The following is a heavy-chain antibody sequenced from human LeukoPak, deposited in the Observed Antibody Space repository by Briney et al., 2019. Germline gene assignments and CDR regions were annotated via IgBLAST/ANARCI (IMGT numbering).Heavy chain of an antibody. CDR2: IDPSDSYT. CDR3: ASHLKEEDYTNILIMYV. CDR1: GYSFTSYW. V-gene: IGHV5-10-1*01. J-gene: IGHJ6*04. Sequence: GESLKISCKGSGYSFTSYWISWVRQMPGKGLEGMGRIDPSDSYTNYSPSFQGHVIISTDKSISTAYRQRNSLKASDTAIYYRASHLKEEDYTNILIMYVWGKEATVTVSS. D-gene: IGHD2-2*02.